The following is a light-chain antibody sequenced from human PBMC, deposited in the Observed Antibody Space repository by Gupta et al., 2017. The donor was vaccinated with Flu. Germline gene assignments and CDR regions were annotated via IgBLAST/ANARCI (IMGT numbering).Light chain of an antibody. V-gene: IGLV3-1*01. Sequence: SYELTQPPSVSVSPGQTASITCSGDKLGDKYACWYQQKPGQSPVLVIYQESKRPSGIPERFSGSNSGNTATLTISGTEAMDEADYYCQAGDSSLVFGGGTKLTVL. CDR3: QAGDSSLV. J-gene: IGLJ2*01. CDR2: QES. CDR1: KLGDKY.